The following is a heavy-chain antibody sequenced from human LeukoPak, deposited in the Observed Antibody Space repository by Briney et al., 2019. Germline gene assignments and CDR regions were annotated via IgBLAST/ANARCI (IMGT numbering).Heavy chain of an antibody. D-gene: IGHD2-15*01. CDR3: ARSRVVVVAATLFVHYYYGMDV. J-gene: IGHJ6*02. V-gene: IGHV4-34*01. CDR2: INHSGST. CDR1: GGSFSGYY. Sequence: SETLSLTCAVYGGSFSGYYWSWIRQPPGKGLEWIGEINHSGSTNYNPSLKSRVTISVDTSKNQFSLKLSSVTAADTAVYYCARSRVVVVAATLFVHYYYGMDVWGQGTTVTVSS.